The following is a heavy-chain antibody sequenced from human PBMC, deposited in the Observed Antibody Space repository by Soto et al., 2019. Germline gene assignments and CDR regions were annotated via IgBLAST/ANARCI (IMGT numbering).Heavy chain of an antibody. V-gene: IGHV3-30-3*01. CDR1: ASTFSSYA. CDR2: ISYDGSNK. CDR3: ARADGHSYGTFFDY. D-gene: IGHD5-18*01. Sequence: GGSLRLSCPASASTFSSYAMHWVRQAPGKGLEWVAFISYDGSNKYYADSVTGRFTISRDNSKNTVYLQMNSLRAEDTAVYHCARADGHSYGTFFDYWGQGTLVTVSS. J-gene: IGHJ4*02.